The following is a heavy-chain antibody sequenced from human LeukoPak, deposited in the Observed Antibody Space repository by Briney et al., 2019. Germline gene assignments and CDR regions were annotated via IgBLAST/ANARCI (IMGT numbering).Heavy chain of an antibody. CDR1: GFTFSSYE. CDR2: IRSSGSTI. Sequence: PGGSLRLSCAASGFTFSSYEMNWVRQAPGKGLEWVSYIRSSGSTIFYADSVKGRFTISRDNAKNSLYLQMNSLRAEDTAVYYCARGAPTVTPTPFDYWGQGTLFTVSS. D-gene: IGHD4-17*01. J-gene: IGHJ4*02. CDR3: ARGAPTVTPTPFDY. V-gene: IGHV3-48*03.